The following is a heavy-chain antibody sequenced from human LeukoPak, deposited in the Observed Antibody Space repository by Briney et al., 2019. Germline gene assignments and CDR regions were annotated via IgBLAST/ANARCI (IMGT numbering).Heavy chain of an antibody. CDR3: AKPARTDYVDY. Sequence: GGSLRLSCAASGFNFSNYNMNWVRQAPGKGLEWVSYITLSSSSIYYADSVKGRFTISRDNSKNTLYLQMNSLRAEDTAVYYCAKPARTDYVDYWGQGTLVTVSS. D-gene: IGHD1-14*01. CDR1: GFNFSNYN. J-gene: IGHJ4*02. CDR2: ITLSSSSI. V-gene: IGHV3-48*01.